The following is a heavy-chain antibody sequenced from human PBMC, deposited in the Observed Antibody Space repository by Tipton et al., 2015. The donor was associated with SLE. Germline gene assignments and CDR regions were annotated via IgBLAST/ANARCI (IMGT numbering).Heavy chain of an antibody. CDR1: GGSISSGGYY. CDR3: AKDLGDGDYYPRGGMDV. J-gene: IGHJ6*02. CDR2: IYYSGST. Sequence: TLSLTCTVSGGSISSGGYYWSWIRQHPGKGLEWIGYIYYSGSTYYNPSLKSRVTISVDTSKNQFSLKLSSVTAEDTALYYCAKDLGDGDYYPRGGMDVWGQGTTVTVSS. D-gene: IGHD4-17*01. V-gene: IGHV4-31*03.